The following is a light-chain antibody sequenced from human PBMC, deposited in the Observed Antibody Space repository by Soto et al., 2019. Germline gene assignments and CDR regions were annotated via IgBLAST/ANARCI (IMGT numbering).Light chain of an antibody. CDR2: DAS. V-gene: IGKV3-11*01. CDR3: HQRINWPPIT. Sequence: EIVLTQSPATLSLSPGERVTLSCRASQSVRNYLAWYQQKPGQAPSLLIYDASNRAAGIPARFSGSGSGTDFTLTISSLEPEDFAVYYCHQRINWPPITFGKGTRLEIK. CDR1: QSVRNY. J-gene: IGKJ5*01.